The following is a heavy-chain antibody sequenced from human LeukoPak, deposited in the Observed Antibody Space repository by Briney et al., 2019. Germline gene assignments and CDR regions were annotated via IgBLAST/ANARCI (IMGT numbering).Heavy chain of an antibody. D-gene: IGHD3-22*01. J-gene: IGHJ4*02. CDR1: GFTFDDYA. V-gene: IGHV3-9*01. CDR2: ISWNSGSI. Sequence: PGGSLRLSCAASGFTFDDYAMHWVRQAPGKGLEWVSGISWNSGSIGYADSVKGRFTISRDNAKNSLYLQMNSLRAEDTALYYCAKVTLDSSGYHYYFDYWGQGTLVTVSS. CDR3: AKVTLDSSGYHYYFDY.